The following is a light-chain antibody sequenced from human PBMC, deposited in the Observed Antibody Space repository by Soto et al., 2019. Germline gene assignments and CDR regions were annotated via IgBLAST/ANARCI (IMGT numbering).Light chain of an antibody. CDR1: QTVNSN. CDR3: QQYADSPLT. V-gene: IGKV3-20*01. Sequence: IVMTPSPDTLSVSPGERATLSCRTSQTVNSNLAWYQHKPGQAPRLLIYDASNRATGTPDRFSGSGSGTDFTLTISRLEPEDFAVYYCQQYADSPLTFGGGTKVDIK. CDR2: DAS. J-gene: IGKJ4*01.